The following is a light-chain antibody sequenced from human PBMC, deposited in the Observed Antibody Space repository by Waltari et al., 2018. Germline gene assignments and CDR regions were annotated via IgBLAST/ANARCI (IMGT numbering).Light chain of an antibody. J-gene: IGKJ2*01. V-gene: IGKV3-15*01. Sequence: EVLMTQSQATLSVSPGDRATLSCRASQSVSSNLAWYQQKPGQAPRLLIYGASTRATGIPTRFSGSGSGTEFTLTINSLQSEDFAVYYCQHYDNWPPYTFGPGTKLEI. CDR1: QSVSSN. CDR2: GAS. CDR3: QHYDNWPPYT.